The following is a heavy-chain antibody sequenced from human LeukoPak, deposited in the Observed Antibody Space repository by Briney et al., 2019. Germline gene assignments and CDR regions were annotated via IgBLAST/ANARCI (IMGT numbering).Heavy chain of an antibody. CDR2: RYPGDSDT. V-gene: IGHV5-51*01. Sequence: GESLKISCRGSGYSFTNYWIGWVRQMPGKGLEWMGIRYPGDSDTRYGPSFQGQLTISVDKSINTAYLHWSSLKASDSAIYYCARHGIAGATRSSFDIWGQGTMVTVSS. D-gene: IGHD1-26*01. CDR1: GYSFTNYW. J-gene: IGHJ3*02. CDR3: ARHGIAGATRSSFDI.